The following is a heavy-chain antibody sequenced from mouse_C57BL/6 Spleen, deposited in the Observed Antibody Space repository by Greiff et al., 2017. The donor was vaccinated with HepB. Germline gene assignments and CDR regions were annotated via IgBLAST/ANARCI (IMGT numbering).Heavy chain of an antibody. J-gene: IGHJ2*01. D-gene: IGHD1-1*01. Sequence: LQESGAELVKPGASVKLSCKASGYTFTEYTIHWVKQRSGQGLEWIGWFYPGSGSIKYNEKFKDKATLTADKSSSTVYMELSRLTSEDSAVYFCARQDHYYGSRRHFDYWGQGTTLTVSS. CDR2: FYPGSGSI. CDR3: ARQDHYYGSRRHFDY. V-gene: IGHV1-62-2*01. CDR1: GYTFTEYT.